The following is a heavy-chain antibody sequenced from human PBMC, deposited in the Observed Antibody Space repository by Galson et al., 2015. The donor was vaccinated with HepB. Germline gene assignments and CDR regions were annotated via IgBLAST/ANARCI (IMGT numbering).Heavy chain of an antibody. V-gene: IGHV5-51*01. CDR2: IFPGDSDT. D-gene: IGHD4-17*01. CDR3: ARTPYYGDYPLDY. CDR1: GYSFTSYW. Sequence: QSGAEVKKPGESLQVSCKGSGYSFTSYWIGWVRQMPGKGLEWMGIIFPGDSDTRYSPSFQGQVTISADKSISTAYLQWSSLKASDTAMYFCARTPYYGDYPLDYWGQGTLVTVSS. J-gene: IGHJ4*02.